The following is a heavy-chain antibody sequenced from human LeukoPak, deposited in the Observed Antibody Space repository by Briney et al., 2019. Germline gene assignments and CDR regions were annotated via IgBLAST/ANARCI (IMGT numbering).Heavy chain of an antibody. CDR3: ARRETLSWFDP. CDR1: GFIFSNNG. J-gene: IGHJ5*02. V-gene: IGHV3-33*01. CDR2: IWYDGSNK. D-gene: IGHD1-26*01. Sequence: PGGSLRPSCAASGFIFSNNGMHWVRQAPGKGLEWVAVIWYDGSNKYYADSVKGRFTISRDNSKNTLYLQMNSLRVEDTAVYYCARRETLSWFDPWGQGTLVTVSS.